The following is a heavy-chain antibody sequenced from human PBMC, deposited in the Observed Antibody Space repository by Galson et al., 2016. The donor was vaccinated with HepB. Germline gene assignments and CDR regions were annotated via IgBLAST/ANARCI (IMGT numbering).Heavy chain of an antibody. CDR3: AREPSFGDLDY. CDR1: GFTFSNYR. CDR2: ITSNGDVT. Sequence: SLRLSCAASGFTFSNYRMHWVRHPPGKGLEYVSLITSNGDVTNYVDSVKGRFTISRDNSKNTLYLKMDSLRAEDMAVYYCAREPSFGDLDYWGQGALVTVST. D-gene: IGHD3-3*01. J-gene: IGHJ4*02. V-gene: IGHV3-64*02.